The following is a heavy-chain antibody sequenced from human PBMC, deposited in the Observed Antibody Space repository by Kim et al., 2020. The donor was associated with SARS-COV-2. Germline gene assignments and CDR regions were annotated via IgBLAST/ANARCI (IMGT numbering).Heavy chain of an antibody. CDR3: ARATRRITMVRGVISGMDV. V-gene: IGHV3-33*05. J-gene: IGHJ6*02. CDR2: ISYDGSNK. Sequence: GSLRLSCAASGFTFSSYGMHWVRQAPGKGLEWVAVISYDGSNKYYADSVKGRFTISRDNSKNTLYLQMNSLRAEDTAVYYCARATRRITMVRGVISGMDVWGQGTTVTVSS. CDR1: GFTFSSYG. D-gene: IGHD3-10*01.